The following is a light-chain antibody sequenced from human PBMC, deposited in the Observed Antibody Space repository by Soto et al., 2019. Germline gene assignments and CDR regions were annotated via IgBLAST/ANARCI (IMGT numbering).Light chain of an antibody. J-gene: IGKJ4*02. CDR2: GAS. V-gene: IGKV1-39*01. CDR1: QSIGNS. Sequence: DIQMTQSPSSLSASVGDRVTITCRASQSIGNSLNWYQRRLGKVPKVLIYGASSLQSGVPSRFSGSGSGTDFTLTISSLQPEDFATYYCQESYTALWGTFGEGIKVEI. CDR3: QESYTALWGT.